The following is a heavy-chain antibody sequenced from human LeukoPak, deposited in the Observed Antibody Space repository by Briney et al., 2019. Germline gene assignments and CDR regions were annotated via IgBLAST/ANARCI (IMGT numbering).Heavy chain of an antibody. CDR3: ARAPDWEFDY. Sequence: ASVKVSCKASGYPFIGNYIHWVRQAPGQGLEWMGWINPNSGGTNYAQKFQGRVTMTRDTSISTAYMELSRLRSDDTAVYYCARAPDWEFDYWGQGTLVTVSS. J-gene: IGHJ4*02. CDR1: GYPFIGNY. D-gene: IGHD1-26*01. CDR2: INPNSGGT. V-gene: IGHV1-2*02.